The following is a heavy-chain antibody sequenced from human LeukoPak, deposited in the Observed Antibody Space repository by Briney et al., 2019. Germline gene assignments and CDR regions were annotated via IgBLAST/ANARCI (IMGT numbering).Heavy chain of an antibody. CDR3: ARGPYLWLGELLY. V-gene: IGHV4-38-2*01. D-gene: IGHD3-10*01. Sequence: MTSETLSLTCAVSGYSISSGYYWGWIRQPPGKGLEGIGSIYHSGSTYYNPSLKSRVTISVDTSKNQFSLKLSSVTAADTAVYYCARGPYLWLGELLYWGQGTLVTVSS. J-gene: IGHJ4*02. CDR2: IYHSGST. CDR1: GYSISSGYY.